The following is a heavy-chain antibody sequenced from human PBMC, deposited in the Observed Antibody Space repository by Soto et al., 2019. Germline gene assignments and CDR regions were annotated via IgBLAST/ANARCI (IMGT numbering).Heavy chain of an antibody. Sequence: QVQLVQSGAEVKKPGASVKVSCKASGYSFIHYYIHWVRQAPGQGLEWMAIINPNGGSTNYAQKFQGRVTVTSDTSTSTLSMELNSLRSDDTAVYFCARSLLQGDFWGQGTLVTVSS. J-gene: IGHJ4*02. V-gene: IGHV1-46*01. D-gene: IGHD2-21*01. CDR1: GYSFIHYY. CDR3: ARSLLQGDF. CDR2: INPNGGST.